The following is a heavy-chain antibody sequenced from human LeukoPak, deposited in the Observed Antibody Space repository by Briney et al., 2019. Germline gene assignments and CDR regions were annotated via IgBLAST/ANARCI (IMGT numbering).Heavy chain of an antibody. Sequence: SETLSLTCAVYGGSFSGYYWSWIRQPPGKGLEWIGEINHSGSTNYNPSLKSRVTISVDTSKNQFSLKLSSVTAADTAVYYCARHCIGYGSGFDYWGQGTLVTVSS. CDR3: ARHCIGYGSGFDY. CDR1: GGSFSGYY. D-gene: IGHD3-10*01. J-gene: IGHJ4*02. V-gene: IGHV4-34*01. CDR2: INHSGST.